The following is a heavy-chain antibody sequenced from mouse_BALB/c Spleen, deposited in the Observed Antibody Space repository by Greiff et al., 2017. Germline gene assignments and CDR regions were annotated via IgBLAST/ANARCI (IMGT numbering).Heavy chain of an antibody. V-gene: IGHV5-17*02. CDR1: GFTFSSFG. D-gene: IGHD1-1*01. CDR3: ARCYYYGSSYFDY. CDR2: ISSGSSTI. Sequence: EVKLVESGGGLVKPGGSLKLSCAASGFTFSSFGMHWVRQAPEKGLEWVAYISSGSSTIYYEDTVKGRFTISRDNPKNTLFLQMTSLRSEDTAMYYCARCYYYGSSYFDYWGQGTTLTVSS. J-gene: IGHJ2*01.